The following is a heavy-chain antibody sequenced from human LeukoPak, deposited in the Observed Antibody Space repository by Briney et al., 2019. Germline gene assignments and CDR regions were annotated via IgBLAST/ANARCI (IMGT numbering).Heavy chain of an antibody. CDR1: GFTFSSYA. J-gene: IGHJ4*02. D-gene: IGHD6-19*01. V-gene: IGHV3-23*01. Sequence: GGSLRLSCAASGFTFSSYAMSWVRQAPGKGLEWVPAISGSGGSTYYADSVKGRFTISRDNSKNTLYLQMNSLRAEDTAVYYCAKDQVAVLYLDYWGQGTLVTVSS. CDR2: ISGSGGST. CDR3: AKDQVAVLYLDY.